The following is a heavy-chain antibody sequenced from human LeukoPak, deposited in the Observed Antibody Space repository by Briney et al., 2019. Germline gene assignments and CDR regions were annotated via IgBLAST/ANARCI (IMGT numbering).Heavy chain of an antibody. Sequence: GGSLRLSCAASGFTFSSYAMSWVRQAPGKGLEWVSAISGSGGSTYYADSVKGRFTISRDNSKNTLYLQMNSLRAEDTAVYYCAKGDNGFGDSSGYYYPFDYWGQGTLVTVSS. D-gene: IGHD3-22*01. CDR1: GFTFSSYA. J-gene: IGHJ4*02. CDR2: ISGSGGST. CDR3: AKGDNGFGDSSGYYYPFDY. V-gene: IGHV3-23*01.